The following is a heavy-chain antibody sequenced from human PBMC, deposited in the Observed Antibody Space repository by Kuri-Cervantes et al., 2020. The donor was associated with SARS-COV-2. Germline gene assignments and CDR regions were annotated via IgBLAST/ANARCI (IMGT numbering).Heavy chain of an antibody. Sequence: LSLTCAASGFPFSSYGMHWVRQAPGKGLEWVAVISYDGSNKYYADSVKGRFTISRDNSKNTLYLQMNSLRAEDTAVYYCAKDAQPQIVLRFLEWLFRSPFDPWGQGTLVTVSS. J-gene: IGHJ5*02. CDR2: ISYDGSNK. CDR3: AKDAQPQIVLRFLEWLFRSPFDP. D-gene: IGHD3-3*01. CDR1: GFPFSSYG. V-gene: IGHV3-30*18.